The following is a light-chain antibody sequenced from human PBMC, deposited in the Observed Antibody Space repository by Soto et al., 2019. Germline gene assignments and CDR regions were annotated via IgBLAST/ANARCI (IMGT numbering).Light chain of an antibody. CDR2: KAS. Sequence: DIQMTQSPSTLSASVGDRVTITCRPSQSINTWLAWYQKKPGKAPKLLIQKASSLESGVPSRFSGSGSGTEFTLTSTSLQPDDFATYYCQQYHNFFPTFGQGTKLEIK. J-gene: IGKJ2*01. CDR3: QQYHNFFPT. CDR1: QSINTW. V-gene: IGKV1-5*03.